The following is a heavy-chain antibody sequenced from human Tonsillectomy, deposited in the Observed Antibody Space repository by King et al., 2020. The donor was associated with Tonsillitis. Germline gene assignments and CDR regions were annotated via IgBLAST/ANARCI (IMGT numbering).Heavy chain of an antibody. J-gene: IGHJ2*01. V-gene: IGHV4-34*01. D-gene: IGHD4-11*01. CDR2: INHSGST. CDR1: GGSFSGYY. Sequence: GGGVVRPWEALSLTCAVYGGSFSGYYWSWIRQPPGKGLEWIGEINHSGSTNYNPSLKGRVTRSVDTSKNQFSLKLSPGTAADTAVYYWAGGRRLPKKTRESWYFDLWGRGTLVTVSS. CDR3: AGGRRLPKKTRESWYFDL.